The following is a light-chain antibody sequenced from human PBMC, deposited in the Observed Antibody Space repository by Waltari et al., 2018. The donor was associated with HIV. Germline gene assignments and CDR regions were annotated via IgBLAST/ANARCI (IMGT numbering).Light chain of an antibody. V-gene: IGLV1-44*01. CDR1: SSNIGSHT. Sequence: QSVLTQPPSASGTPGQRVTISCSGSSSNIGSHTVNWYQHLPGTAPKLLIYNNNQRPSGVPDRFSGSKSGTSAFLAISGLQSEDEADYFCAAWDDSLNGAIFGGGTKLTVL. J-gene: IGLJ2*01. CDR2: NNN. CDR3: AAWDDSLNGAI.